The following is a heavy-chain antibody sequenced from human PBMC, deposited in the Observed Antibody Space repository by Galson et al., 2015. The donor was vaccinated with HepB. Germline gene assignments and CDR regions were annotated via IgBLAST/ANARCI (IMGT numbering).Heavy chain of an antibody. Sequence: TLSLTCTVSGGSISSGGYYWSWIRRHPGKGLEWIGSIYYSGSTYYNPSLKSRVTISVDTSKNQFSLKLSSVTAADTAVYYCARGTTLGDYLLGSYYGMDVWGQGTPVTVSS. D-gene: IGHD4-17*01. CDR1: GGSISSGGYY. CDR2: IYYSGST. V-gene: IGHV4-31*03. CDR3: ARGTTLGDYLLGSYYGMDV. J-gene: IGHJ6*02.